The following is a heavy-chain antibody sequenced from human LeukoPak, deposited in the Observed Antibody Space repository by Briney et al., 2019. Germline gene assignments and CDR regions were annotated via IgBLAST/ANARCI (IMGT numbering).Heavy chain of an antibody. J-gene: IGHJ2*01. CDR3: ARDGGYYYDSSGYYSYWYFDL. CDR1: GYTFHGYY. CDR2: NNPNSGCT. Sequence: ASVKVSCQASGYTFHGYYMHWVRQAPGQGLEWMGWNNPNSGCTNYAQKFQGRVTMTRDTSISTAYMELSRLRSDDTAVYYCARDGGYYYDSSGYYSYWYFDLWGRGTLVTVSS. V-gene: IGHV1-2*02. D-gene: IGHD3-22*01.